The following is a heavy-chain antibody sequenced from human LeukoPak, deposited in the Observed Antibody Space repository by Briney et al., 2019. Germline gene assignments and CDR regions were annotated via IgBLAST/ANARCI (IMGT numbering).Heavy chain of an antibody. J-gene: IGHJ4*02. CDR1: GYSFTSYW. CDR3: ARRYRAAAGPFDY. CDR2: IDPSDSYT. V-gene: IGHV5-10-1*01. Sequence: GESLKISCKGSGYSFTSYWISWVRQMPGKGLEWMGRIDPSDSYTNYSPSFQGHVTISVDKSISAAYLQWSSLKASDTAMYYCARRYRAAAGPFDYWGQGTLVTVSS. D-gene: IGHD6-13*01.